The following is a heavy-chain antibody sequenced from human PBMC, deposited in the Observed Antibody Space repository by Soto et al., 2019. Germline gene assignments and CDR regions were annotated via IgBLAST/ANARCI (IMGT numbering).Heavy chain of an antibody. Sequence: QLQLQESGPGLVKPSETLSLTCTVSGGSISSSSYYWGWIRQPPGKRLEWTGSIYYSGSTYYHPSLKSRLTISVDTSKNQFSLKLSSVTAAATAVYYCERLVDGYSYGDWGQGTLVTVSS. CDR1: GGSISSSSYY. V-gene: IGHV4-39*01. D-gene: IGHD5-18*01. CDR2: IYYSGST. CDR3: ERLVDGYSYGD. J-gene: IGHJ4*02.